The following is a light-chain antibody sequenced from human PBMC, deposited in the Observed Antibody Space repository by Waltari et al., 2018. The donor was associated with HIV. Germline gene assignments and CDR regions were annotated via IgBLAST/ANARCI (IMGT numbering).Light chain of an antibody. CDR2: EVN. V-gene: IGLV2-8*01. Sequence: QSALTQPPSASGSPGQSVTISCTGPSSDVGSYNFVPWYQQHPGQAPKLLIFEVNKRPSGVSDRFSGSKSGNTASLTVSGLQAEDEADYYCNSYVGSDTWVFGGGTKLTVL. J-gene: IGLJ3*02. CDR1: SSDVGSYNF. CDR3: NSYVGSDTWV.